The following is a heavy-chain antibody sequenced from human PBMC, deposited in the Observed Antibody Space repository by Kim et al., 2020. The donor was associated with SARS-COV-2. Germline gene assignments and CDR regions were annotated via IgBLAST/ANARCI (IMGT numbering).Heavy chain of an antibody. Sequence: GGSLRLSCAVSGFTFNTCAMSWVRQAPGKGLEWVSAISGGAISTYYADSVKGRFTISRDNSKNTQYLQMNSLRADDTAIYYCAKEWHGYSRQIEIWGQGTMVTVSS. CDR3: AKEWHGYSRQIEI. V-gene: IGHV3-23*01. D-gene: IGHD5-18*01. J-gene: IGHJ3*02. CDR1: GFTFNTCA. CDR2: ISGGAIST.